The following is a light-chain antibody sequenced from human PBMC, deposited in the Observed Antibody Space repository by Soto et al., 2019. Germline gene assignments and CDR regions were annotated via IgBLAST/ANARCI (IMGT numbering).Light chain of an antibody. V-gene: IGLV2-14*01. CDR2: DVS. CDR3: SSYTSSSTWV. CDR1: SSDVGGYNY. Sequence: QSALTQPASVSGSPGQSITISCTGTSSDVGGYNYVSWYQQHPGKPPKLMIYDVSNRPSGVSNRFSGSKSGNTASLTISGRQAEDEADYYCSSYTSSSTWVFGGGTKVTVL. J-gene: IGLJ3*02.